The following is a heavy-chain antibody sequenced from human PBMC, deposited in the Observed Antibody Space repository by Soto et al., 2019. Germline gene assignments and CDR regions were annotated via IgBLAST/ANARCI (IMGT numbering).Heavy chain of an antibody. D-gene: IGHD3-22*01. CDR3: TTDPVTMIVVVPSSG. J-gene: IGHJ4*02. CDR1: GFTFSNAW. CDR2: IKSKIDGGTT. V-gene: IGHV3-15*07. Sequence: GGSLRLSCAAPGFTFSNAWMNWVRQAPGKGGEGGGRIKSKIDGGTTDYAAPVKGRFTISRDDSKNTLYLQMNSLKTEDTAVYYCTTDPVTMIVVVPSSGWGQGTLVTVSS.